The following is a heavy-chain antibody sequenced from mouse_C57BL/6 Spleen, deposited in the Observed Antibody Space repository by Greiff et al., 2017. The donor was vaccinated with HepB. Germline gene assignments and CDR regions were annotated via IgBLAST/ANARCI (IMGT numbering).Heavy chain of an antibody. D-gene: IGHD2-3*01. CDR1: GYTFTSYG. J-gene: IGHJ2*01. Sequence: VQLVESGAELARPGASVKLSCKASGYTFTSYGISWVKQRTGQGLEWIGEIYPRSGNTYYNEKFKGKATLTADKSSSTAYMELRSLTSEDSAVYFCARSCGYDPYYFDYWGQGTTLTVSS. CDR2: IYPRSGNT. V-gene: IGHV1-81*01. CDR3: ARSCGYDPYYFDY.